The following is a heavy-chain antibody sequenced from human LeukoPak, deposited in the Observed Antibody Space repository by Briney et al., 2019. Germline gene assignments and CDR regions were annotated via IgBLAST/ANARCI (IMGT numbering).Heavy chain of an antibody. D-gene: IGHD2-8*02. CDR2: IFSGGGEI. Sequence: PGGSLRLSCAASGFTFSAFAMIWVRQPPGKGLEWVSSIFSGGGEIHYADSVRGRFTISRDNSKSTLSLQMNSLRAEDTAIYYCATCRQVLLPFESWGRGTLVTVSS. CDR1: GFTFSAFA. CDR3: ATCRQVLLPFES. V-gene: IGHV3-23*01. J-gene: IGHJ4*02.